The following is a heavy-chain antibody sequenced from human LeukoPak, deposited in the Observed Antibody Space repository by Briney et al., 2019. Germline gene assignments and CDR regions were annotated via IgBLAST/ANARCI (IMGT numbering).Heavy chain of an antibody. Sequence: GGSLRLSCAASGFTFSTYAMHWVRQAPGKGLEWVAVIWFDGSNKYYADSVKGRFTISRDNSKNTLYLRMNSLRAEDTAVYYCARDRNTLGVDSWGQGTLVTVSS. D-gene: IGHD2-2*02. CDR3: ARDRNTLGVDS. CDR2: IWFDGSNK. CDR1: GFTFSTYA. V-gene: IGHV3-33*08. J-gene: IGHJ4*02.